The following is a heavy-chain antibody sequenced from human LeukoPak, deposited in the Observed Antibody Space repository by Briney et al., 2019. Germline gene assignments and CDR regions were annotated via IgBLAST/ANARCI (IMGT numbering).Heavy chain of an antibody. CDR3: ARDLPGGVVDY. J-gene: IGHJ4*02. V-gene: IGHV1-46*01. CDR2: IYPRDGST. CDR1: GYTFTSNY. Sequence: GASVKVSCKASGYTFTSNYIHWVRQAPGQGLEWMGMIYPRDGSTSYAQKFQGRVTMTRDTSTSTVYMELSSLRSEDTAVYYCARDLPGGVVDYWGQGTLVTVSS. D-gene: IGHD3-16*01.